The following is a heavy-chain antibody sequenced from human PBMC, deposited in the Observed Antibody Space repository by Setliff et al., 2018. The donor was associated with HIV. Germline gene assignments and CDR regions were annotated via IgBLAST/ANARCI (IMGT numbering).Heavy chain of an antibody. D-gene: IGHD3-10*01. Sequence: GSLRLSCVASGLTFNRYWMSWVRQAPGKGPEWVANIKQDGSEKYYVESVKGRFTISRDNAKNSLYLQMNSLRVEDTAVYYCVRTGLGLREVLSPGVWGTGTTVTVSS. CDR3: VRTGLGLREVLSPGV. CDR2: IKQDGSEK. V-gene: IGHV3-7*03. J-gene: IGHJ6*04. CDR1: GLTFNRYW.